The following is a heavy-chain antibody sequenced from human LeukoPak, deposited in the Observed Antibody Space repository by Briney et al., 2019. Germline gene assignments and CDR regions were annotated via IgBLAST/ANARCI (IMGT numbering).Heavy chain of an antibody. V-gene: IGHV4-31*03. CDR3: ARAPVPYYYGSGSPQPLDY. J-gene: IGHJ4*02. CDR2: IYCSGST. D-gene: IGHD3-10*01. CDR1: GGSISSGGYY. Sequence: SETLSLTCTVSGGSISSGGYYWSWIRQHPGKGLEWIGYIYCSGSTYYNPSLKSRVTISVDTSKNQFSLKLSSVTAADTAVYYCARAPVPYYYGSGSPQPLDYWGQGTLVTVSS.